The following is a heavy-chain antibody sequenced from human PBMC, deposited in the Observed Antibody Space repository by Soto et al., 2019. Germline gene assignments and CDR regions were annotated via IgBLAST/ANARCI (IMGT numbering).Heavy chain of an antibody. CDR3: AKAPTYDFWSGSPRY. Sequence: ASVKVSCKAFGYIFTHYGITWVRQAPGQGLEWMGWISAYNGNTYYADSVKGRFTISRDNSKNTLYLQMNSLRAEDTAVYYCAKAPTYDFWSGSPRYWGQGTTVTSP. CDR1: GYIFTHYG. D-gene: IGHD3-3*01. J-gene: IGHJ6*02. V-gene: IGHV1-18*04. CDR2: ISAYNGNT.